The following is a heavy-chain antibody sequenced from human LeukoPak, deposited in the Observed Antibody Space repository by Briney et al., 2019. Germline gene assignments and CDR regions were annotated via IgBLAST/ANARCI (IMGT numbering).Heavy chain of an antibody. V-gene: IGHV3-30*02. CDR2: IRYDGSNK. D-gene: IGHD5-18*01. CDR3: AKGLPQDLGY. Sequence: PGGSLRLSCAASGFTFSSYAMHWVRQAPGKGLEWVAFIRYDGSNKYYADSVKGRFTISRDNSKNTLYLQMNSLRAEDTAVYYCAKGLPQDLGYWGQGTLVTVSS. CDR1: GFTFSSYA. J-gene: IGHJ4*02.